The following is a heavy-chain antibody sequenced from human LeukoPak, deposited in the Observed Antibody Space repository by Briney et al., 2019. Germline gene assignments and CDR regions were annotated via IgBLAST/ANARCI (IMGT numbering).Heavy chain of an antibody. D-gene: IGHD2-2*01. CDR3: ARSMRYCSSTSCYPYYYMDV. CDR2: IYPGDSDT. J-gene: IGHJ6*03. Sequence: GESLKISCKGSGYSFTSYWIGWVRQMPGKGLEWMEIIYPGDSDTRYSPSFQGQVTISADKSISTAYLQWSSLKASDTAMYYCARSMRYCSSTSCYPYYYMDVWGKRTTVTVSS. CDR1: GYSFTSYW. V-gene: IGHV5-51*01.